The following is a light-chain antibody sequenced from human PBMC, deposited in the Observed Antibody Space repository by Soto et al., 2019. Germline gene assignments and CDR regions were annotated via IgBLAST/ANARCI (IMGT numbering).Light chain of an antibody. J-gene: IGKJ5*01. CDR3: QQYNSYPIT. Sequence: EIVMTQSPATLSVSPGERATLSCRASQSVSSNLAWYQQKPGQAPRLLIYGASTRATGIPARFSGSGSGTEFTLTISSLQSEDSATYFCQQYNSYPITFGQGTRLEIK. CDR2: GAS. CDR1: QSVSSN. V-gene: IGKV3-15*01.